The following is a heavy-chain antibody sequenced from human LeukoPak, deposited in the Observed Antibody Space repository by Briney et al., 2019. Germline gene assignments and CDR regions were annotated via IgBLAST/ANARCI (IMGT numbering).Heavy chain of an antibody. V-gene: IGHV4-34*01. Sequence: PSETLSLTCAVYGGSFSGYYWSWIRQPPGKGLEWIGEINHSGSTNYNPSLKSRVTMSVDTSKNQFSLKVSSVTAADTAVYYCARVGSDGSYFDYWGQGTLVTVSS. CDR1: GGSFSGYY. J-gene: IGHJ4*02. D-gene: IGHD1-26*01. CDR2: INHSGST. CDR3: ARVGSDGSYFDY.